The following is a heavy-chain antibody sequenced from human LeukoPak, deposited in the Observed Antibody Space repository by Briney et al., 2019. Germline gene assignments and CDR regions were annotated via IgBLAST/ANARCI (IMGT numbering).Heavy chain of an antibody. Sequence: SVKVSCKASGGTFSSYAISWVRQAPGQGFEWMGGIIPIFGTANYAQKFQGRVTITADESTSTAYVELSSLRSEDTAVYYCARNELEHPFDYWGQGTLVTVSS. CDR1: GGTFSSYA. CDR2: IIPIFGTA. D-gene: IGHD1/OR15-1a*01. CDR3: ARNELEHPFDY. V-gene: IGHV1-69*01. J-gene: IGHJ4*02.